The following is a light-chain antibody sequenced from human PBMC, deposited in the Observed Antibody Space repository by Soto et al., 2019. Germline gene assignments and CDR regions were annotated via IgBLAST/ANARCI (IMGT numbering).Light chain of an antibody. CDR3: QQYGSSPRT. CDR2: GAS. CDR1: QSVSSGY. V-gene: IGKV3-20*01. Sequence: EIVLTQSPGTLSLSPGERATLSCRASQSVSSGYLAWYQQKPGQAPRLLIYGASIRAAGIPDRFSGSGSGADFTLTISRXEPEDFAVYYCQQYGSSPRTFGQGTKVDIK. J-gene: IGKJ1*01.